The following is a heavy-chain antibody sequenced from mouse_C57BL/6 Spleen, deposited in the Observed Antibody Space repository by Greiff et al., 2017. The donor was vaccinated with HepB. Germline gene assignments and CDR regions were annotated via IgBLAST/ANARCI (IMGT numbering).Heavy chain of an antibody. CDR1: GYSITSGYY. CDR2: ISYDGSN. CDR3: ARGTFVVY. J-gene: IGHJ2*01. D-gene: IGHD1-1*02. V-gene: IGHV3-6*01. Sequence: EVHLVESGPGLVKPSQSLSLSCSVTGYSITSGYYWNWVRQFPGNKLEWMGYISYDGSNNYNPSLKNRISITHDTSKNQFFLKLNSVTTEDTATYECARGTFVVYWGQGTTLTVSS.